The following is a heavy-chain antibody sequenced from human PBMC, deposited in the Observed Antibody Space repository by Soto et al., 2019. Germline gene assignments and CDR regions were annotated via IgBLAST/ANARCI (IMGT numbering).Heavy chain of an antibody. CDR3: VRGGTKTLRDWFDP. CDR2: IYATGTT. J-gene: IGHJ5*02. D-gene: IGHD1-1*01. Sequence: SETLSLTCTVSGASISGFYCSWIRKSAGKGLAWIGRIYATGTTDYNPSLKSRVMMSVDTSKKQFSLKLRSVTAADTAVYYCVRGGTKTLRDWFDPWGQGISVTVCS. CDR1: GASISGFY. V-gene: IGHV4-4*07.